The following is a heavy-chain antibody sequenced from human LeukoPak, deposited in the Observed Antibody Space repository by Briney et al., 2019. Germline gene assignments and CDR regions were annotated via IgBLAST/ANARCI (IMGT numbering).Heavy chain of an antibody. V-gene: IGHV1-18*01. CDR1: GYTFSNYG. D-gene: IGHD5-18*01. CDR3: ARDGGAMGQTDY. Sequence: GSVKVSCKASGYTFSNYGISWVRQAPGQGLEWMGWNSGDSGNTNYAQKLQGRVTMTTDTSTSTAYMELRSLRSDDTAVYHCARDGGAMGQTDYWGQGTLVTVSS. J-gene: IGHJ4*02. CDR2: NSGDSGNT.